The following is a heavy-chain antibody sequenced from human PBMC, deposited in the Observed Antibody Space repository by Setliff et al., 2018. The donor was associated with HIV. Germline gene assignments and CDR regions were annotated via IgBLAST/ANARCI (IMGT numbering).Heavy chain of an antibody. CDR1: GVSISAYF. CDR3: ARSTPSVGYISEH. CDR2: IDNSGNT. V-gene: IGHV4-59*01. Sequence: PSETLSLTCAVSGVSISAYFWSWIRQSPEKGLEWIGYIDNSGNTNYSPSLKSRITIPRDTSKNQFSLKLNSVTAADAAVYYCARSTPSVGYISEHWGQGTLVTVSS. D-gene: IGHD5-12*01. J-gene: IGHJ4*02.